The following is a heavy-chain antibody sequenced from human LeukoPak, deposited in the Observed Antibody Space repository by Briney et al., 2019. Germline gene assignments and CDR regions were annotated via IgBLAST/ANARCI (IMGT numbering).Heavy chain of an antibody. CDR3: ARTKQLVHFFYFDY. J-gene: IGHJ4*02. D-gene: IGHD6-6*01. Sequence: IIPIFGTANYAQKFQGRVTITADESTSTAYMELSSLRSEDTAVYYCARTKQLVHFFYFDYWGQGTLVTVSS. CDR2: IIPIFGTA. V-gene: IGHV1-69*01.